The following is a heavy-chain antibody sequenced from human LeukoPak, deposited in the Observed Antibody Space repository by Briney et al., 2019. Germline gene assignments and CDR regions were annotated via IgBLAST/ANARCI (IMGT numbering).Heavy chain of an antibody. V-gene: IGHV1-24*01. Sequence: ASVKVSCKVSGYTLTELSMHWVRQAPGKGLEWMGGFDPEDGETIYAQKFQGRVTMTEDTSTDTAYMKLSSLRSEETAVYYCATDSDRGDYGDYNYWGQGTLVTVSS. CDR2: FDPEDGET. D-gene: IGHD4-17*01. CDR1: GYTLTELS. CDR3: ATDSDRGDYGDYNY. J-gene: IGHJ4*02.